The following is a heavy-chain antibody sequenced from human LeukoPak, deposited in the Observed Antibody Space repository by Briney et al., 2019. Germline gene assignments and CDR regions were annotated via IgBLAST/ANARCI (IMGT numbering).Heavy chain of an antibody. V-gene: IGHV3-30*18. J-gene: IGHJ6*02. Sequence: GGSLRLSCAASGFTFSSYGMHWVRQAPGKGLEWVAVISYDGSNKYYADSVKGRFTISRDNSKNTLYLQMNSLRAEDTAVYYCAKDRGIVVVPAVPYYGMGVWGQGTTVTVSS. CDR3: AKDRGIVVVPAVPYYGMGV. CDR2: ISYDGSNK. CDR1: GFTFSSYG. D-gene: IGHD2-2*01.